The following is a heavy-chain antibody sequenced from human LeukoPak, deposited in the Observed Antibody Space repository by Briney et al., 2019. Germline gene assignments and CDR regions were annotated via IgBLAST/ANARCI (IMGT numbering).Heavy chain of an antibody. J-gene: IGHJ4*02. CDR1: GGTFNIYA. V-gene: IGHV1-69*01. D-gene: IGHD1-26*01. CDR3: ARGMGDSVDY. CDR2: IKPIFGTT. Sequence: SLNLSCKASGGTFNIYAFTWVRQAPGQGLEWMGGIKPIFGTTDYAQKFQGRVTLTADESTSTLYMELSSLASEDAAVYYCARGMGDSVDYWGLGTLVTV.